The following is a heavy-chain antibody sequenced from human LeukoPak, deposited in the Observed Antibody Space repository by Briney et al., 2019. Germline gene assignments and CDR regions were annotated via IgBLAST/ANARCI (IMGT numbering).Heavy chain of an antibody. V-gene: IGHV4-34*01. J-gene: IGHJ4*02. D-gene: IGHD6-13*01. CDR2: INHSGST. CDR3: ARAEGRAATGLDS. Sequence: PSETLSLTCAVYGGSFSGYYWSWIRQPPGKGLEWIGEINHSGSTNYNPSLKSRVTISVDTSKNQFSLRLTSVTAADTAVYYCARAEGRAATGLDSWGQGTLVTVSS. CDR1: GGSFSGYY.